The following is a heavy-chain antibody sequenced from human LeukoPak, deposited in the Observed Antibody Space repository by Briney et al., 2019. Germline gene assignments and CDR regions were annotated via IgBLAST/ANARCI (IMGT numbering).Heavy chain of an antibody. V-gene: IGHV1-2*02. CDR3: ARSERRLDISHYYYPMDV. CDR2: INPNSGDT. J-gene: IGHJ6*02. D-gene: IGHD1-1*01. Sequence: GASVKVCCKASGYTFTDYYIHLVRQAPGQAPEWMGWINPNSGDTKYPQKFQDRVTMTRDTSTTTAYMDLTRLKSEDTAVYYCARSERRLDISHYYYPMDVWGQGTTVTVSS. CDR1: GYTFTDYY.